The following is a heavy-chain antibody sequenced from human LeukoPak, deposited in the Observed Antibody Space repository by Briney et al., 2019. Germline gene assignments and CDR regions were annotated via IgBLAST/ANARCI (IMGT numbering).Heavy chain of an antibody. J-gene: IGHJ6*04. D-gene: IGHD2-2*01. CDR2: IYYSGST. V-gene: IGHV4-30-4*01. Sequence: SQTLSLTCTVPGGSISSGDYYWSWIRQPPGKGLEWIGYIYYSGSTNYNPSLKSRVTISVDTSKNQFSLKLSSVTAADTAVYYCARSPRGWIPAAVYYYYYGMDVWGKGTTVTVSS. CDR3: ARSPRGWIPAAVYYYYYGMDV. CDR1: GGSISSGDYY.